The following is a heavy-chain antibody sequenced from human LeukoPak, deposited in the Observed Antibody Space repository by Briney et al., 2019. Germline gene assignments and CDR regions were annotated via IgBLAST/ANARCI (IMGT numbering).Heavy chain of an antibody. CDR1: GFTFSSYT. CDR2: ISGSGGST. Sequence: PGGSLRLSCAASGFTFSSYTMSWGRQAPGKGLDLVSAISGSGGSTYYADSVKGRYTISSNNPKTTLYLQRDTLRAENTEVYYCATDRSGSYYNWFDPWGQGTMVTVSS. D-gene: IGHD1-26*01. J-gene: IGHJ5*02. CDR3: ATDRSGSYYNWFDP. V-gene: IGHV3-23*01.